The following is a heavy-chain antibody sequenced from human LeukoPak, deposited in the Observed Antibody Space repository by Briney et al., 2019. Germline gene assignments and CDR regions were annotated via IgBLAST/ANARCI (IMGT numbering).Heavy chain of an antibody. Sequence: GGSLRLSCAASGFTFSDYYMSWIRQAPGKGLEWVSYISSSGSTIYYADSVKGRFTISRDNAKNSLYLQMNSLRAEDTAVYYCARDRLGYCSSTSCYFGWFDPWGQGTLVTVSS. CDR3: ARDRLGYCSSTSCYFGWFDP. V-gene: IGHV3-11*01. CDR1: GFTFSDYY. D-gene: IGHD2-2*01. J-gene: IGHJ5*02. CDR2: ISSSGSTI.